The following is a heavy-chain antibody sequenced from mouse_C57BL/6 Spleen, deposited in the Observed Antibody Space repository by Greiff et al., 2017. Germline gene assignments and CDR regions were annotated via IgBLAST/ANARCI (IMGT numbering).Heavy chain of an antibody. D-gene: IGHD1-1*01. Sequence: QVQLQQPGAELVKPGASVKLSCKASGYTFTSYWMNWVKQRPGQGFEWIGMIHPNSGSTNYNEKFKSKATLTVDTSSSTAYMQLSSLTSEDSAVYYCARDYYGSSYQFAYWGQGTLVTVSA. J-gene: IGHJ3*01. CDR1: GYTFTSYW. CDR3: ARDYYGSSYQFAY. V-gene: IGHV1-64*01. CDR2: IHPNSGST.